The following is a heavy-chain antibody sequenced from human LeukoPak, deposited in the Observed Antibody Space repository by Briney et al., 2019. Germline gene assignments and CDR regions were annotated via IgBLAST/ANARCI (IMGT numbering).Heavy chain of an antibody. V-gene: IGHV4-34*01. Sequence: SETLSLTCTVSGGSISSYYWSWIRQPPGKGLEWIGEINHSGSTNNNPSLKSRVTISIDTSKNQFSLQLSSVTASDTAVYSCARVLGGRLDSGSYPYYYYYMDVWGKGTTVTISS. D-gene: IGHD3-10*01. J-gene: IGHJ6*03. CDR1: GGSISSYY. CDR2: INHSGST. CDR3: ARVLGGRLDSGSYPYYYYYMDV.